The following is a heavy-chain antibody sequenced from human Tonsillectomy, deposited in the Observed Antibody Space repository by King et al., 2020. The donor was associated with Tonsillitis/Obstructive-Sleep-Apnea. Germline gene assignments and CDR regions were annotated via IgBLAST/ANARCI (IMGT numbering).Heavy chain of an antibody. Sequence: VQLVESGGGLVQSGGSLRLSCSASGFTFSSYAMHWVRQAPGKGLEYVSAISSNGGSTYYADSVKGRFTISRDNSKNTLYLQMSSLRAEDTAVYYCVKGALLWFGELSYFDYWGQGTLVTVSS. J-gene: IGHJ4*02. CDR2: ISSNGGST. V-gene: IGHV3-64D*06. CDR1: GFTFSSYA. D-gene: IGHD3-10*01. CDR3: VKGALLWFGELSYFDY.